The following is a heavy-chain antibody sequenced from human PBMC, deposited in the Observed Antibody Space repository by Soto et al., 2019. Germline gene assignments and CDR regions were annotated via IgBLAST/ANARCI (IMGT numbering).Heavy chain of an antibody. Sequence: PGGSLRLSCATSVFSFSEHGMHWVRQAPGKGLEWVSVIWYDGSYRNSADSVKGRFTISRDNSKNTLYLQMNSLRAEDTAVYYCARARHCIANSCYGDMDVRAQRTTVTVSS. J-gene: IGHJ6*02. CDR1: VFSFSEHG. CDR3: ARARHCIANSCYGDMDV. D-gene: IGHD5-12*01. V-gene: IGHV3-33*01. CDR2: IWYDGSYR.